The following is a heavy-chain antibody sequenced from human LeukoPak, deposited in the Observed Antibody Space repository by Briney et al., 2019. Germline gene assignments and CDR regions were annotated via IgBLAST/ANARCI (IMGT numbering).Heavy chain of an antibody. Sequence: ASVKVSCKASGYTFTSYGISWVRQAPGQGLEWMGWISAYNGNTNYAQKLQGRVTMTTDTSTSTAYMELRSLRSDDTAIYYCARKSLTYYETLDAFDIWGQGTMVTVSS. D-gene: IGHD3-22*01. CDR1: GYTFTSYG. J-gene: IGHJ3*02. CDR3: ARKSLTYYETLDAFDI. V-gene: IGHV1-18*01. CDR2: ISAYNGNT.